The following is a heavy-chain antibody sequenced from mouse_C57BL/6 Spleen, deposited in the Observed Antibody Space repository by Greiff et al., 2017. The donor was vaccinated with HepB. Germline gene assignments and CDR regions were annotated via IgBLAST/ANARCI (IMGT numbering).Heavy chain of an antibody. CDR1: GYTFTDYY. CDR3: ARPITTVVAPYGYFDV. V-gene: IGHV1-75*01. J-gene: IGHJ1*03. Sequence: QVQLKQSGPELVKPGASVKISCKASGYTFTDYYINWVKQRPGQGLEWIGWIFPGSGSTYYNEKFKGKATLTVDKSSSTAYMLLSSLTSDDSAVYFCARPITTVVAPYGYFDVLGTGTTVTVSS. CDR2: IFPGSGST. D-gene: IGHD1-1*01.